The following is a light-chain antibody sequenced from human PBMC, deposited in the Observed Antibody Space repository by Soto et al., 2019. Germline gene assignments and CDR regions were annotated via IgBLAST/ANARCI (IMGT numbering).Light chain of an antibody. Sequence: QSALTQPRSVSGSPGQSVTISCTGTSSDVGGYNYVSWYQQHPGKAPKLMIYDVSKRPSGVPDRFSGSKSGNTASLTISGLQAEDEADYYCCSYAGSYPFDYVFGTVTKVTVL. CDR2: DVS. V-gene: IGLV2-11*01. CDR1: SSDVGGYNY. J-gene: IGLJ1*01. CDR3: CSYAGSYPFDYV.